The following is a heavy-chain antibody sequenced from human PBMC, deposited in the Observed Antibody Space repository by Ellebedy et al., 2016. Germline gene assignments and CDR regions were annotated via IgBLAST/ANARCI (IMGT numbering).Heavy chain of an antibody. CDR3: ARTIMTTVTQPAEYFQH. V-gene: IGHV4-31*03. J-gene: IGHJ1*01. CDR1: GGSISSGGYY. D-gene: IGHD4-11*01. Sequence: LRLSCTVSGGSISSGGYYWSWIRQHPGKGLEWIGYIYYSGSTYYNPSLKSRVTISVDTSKNQFSLKLSSVTAADTAVYYCARTIMTTVTQPAEYFQHWGQGTLVTVSS. CDR2: IYYSGST.